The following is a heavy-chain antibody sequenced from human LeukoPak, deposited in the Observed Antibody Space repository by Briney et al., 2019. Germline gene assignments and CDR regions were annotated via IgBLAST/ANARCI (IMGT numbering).Heavy chain of an antibody. V-gene: IGHV3-23*01. D-gene: IGHD6-19*01. CDR1: GFTFSNYV. J-gene: IGHJ4*02. CDR3: AKVRAPSGWFNTDY. CDR2: ISGSGDST. Sequence: GGSLRLSCAASGFTFSNYVMNWVRQAPGKGLEWVSGISGSGDSTYYADSVKGRFTISRDNSKNTLFLQMYSLRAEDTAAYYCAKVRAPSGWFNTDYWGQGTLVTVSS.